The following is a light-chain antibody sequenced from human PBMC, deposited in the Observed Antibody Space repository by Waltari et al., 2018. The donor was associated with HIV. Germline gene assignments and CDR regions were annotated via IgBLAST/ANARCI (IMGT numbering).Light chain of an antibody. CDR1: SSDVGGYNY. CDR3: SSYTSSSTLV. Sequence: QSALTQPASVSGSPGQSITISCTGTSSDVGGYNYVSWYHQHPGKAPKLMNYEVSNRPSGVSNRFSGSKSGNTASLTISVLQAEDEADYYCSSYTSSSTLVFGGGTKLTVL. J-gene: IGLJ2*01. V-gene: IGLV2-14*01. CDR2: EVS.